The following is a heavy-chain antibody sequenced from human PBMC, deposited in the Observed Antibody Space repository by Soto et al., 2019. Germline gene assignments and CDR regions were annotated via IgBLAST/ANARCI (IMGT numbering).Heavy chain of an antibody. CDR2: IYYTGST. CDR3: ARDRSNSPDLFDS. D-gene: IGHD1-1*01. Sequence: SETLSLPCSVSGDSLKNYEYYWTWIRQAPGEGLEGVGHIYYTGSTSYNPSRGGRISVALDTSRDPLSLTVNSVSAADTAVYYCARDRSNSPDLFDSWGQGTLVTVSS. CDR1: GDSLKNYEYY. V-gene: IGHV4-30-4*01. J-gene: IGHJ4*02.